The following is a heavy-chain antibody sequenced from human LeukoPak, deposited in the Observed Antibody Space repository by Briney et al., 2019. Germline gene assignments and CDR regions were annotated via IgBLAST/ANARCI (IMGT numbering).Heavy chain of an antibody. CDR1: GASISSYY. V-gene: IGHV4-4*07. J-gene: IGHJ4*02. CDR2: IYTSAIISGNT. Sequence: SETLSLTCTVSGASISSYYWSWIRQPPGKGLEWIGRIYTSAIISGNTNYNPSLKSRVTMSVDTSKNQFSLRLRPVTAADTAVYYCARAASYGIDTGYLDYWGQGTLVTVSS. CDR3: ARAASYGIDTGYLDY. D-gene: IGHD1-26*01.